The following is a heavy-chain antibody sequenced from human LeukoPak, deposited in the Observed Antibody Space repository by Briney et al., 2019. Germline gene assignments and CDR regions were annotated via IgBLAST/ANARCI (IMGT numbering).Heavy chain of an antibody. J-gene: IGHJ4*02. CDR3: ASTSTDDYGDYVLNY. V-gene: IGHV1-46*01. CDR1: GYTFTSYY. D-gene: IGHD4-17*01. Sequence: ASVKVSCKASGYTFTSYYMHWVRQAPGQGLEWMGIINPSGGSTSYAQKFQGRVTMTRDTSTSTVYMELSSLRSEDTAVYYCASTSTDDYGDYVLNYWGQGTLVTVSS. CDR2: INPSGGST.